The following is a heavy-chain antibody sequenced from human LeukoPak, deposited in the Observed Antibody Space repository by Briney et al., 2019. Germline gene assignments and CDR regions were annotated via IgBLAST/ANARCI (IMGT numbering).Heavy chain of an antibody. Sequence: GEPLKISCKGSGYSFTSYWIGWVRQMPGKGMEWMGIIYPGDSDTRYSPSFQGQVTISADKSISTAYLQWSSLKASDTAMYYCARLGYYYYYGMDVWGQGTTVTVSS. V-gene: IGHV5-51*01. CDR1: GYSFTSYW. CDR2: IYPGDSDT. J-gene: IGHJ6*02. CDR3: ARLGYYYYYGMDV.